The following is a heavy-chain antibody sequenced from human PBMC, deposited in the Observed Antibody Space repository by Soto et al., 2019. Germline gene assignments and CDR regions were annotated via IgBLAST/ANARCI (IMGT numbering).Heavy chain of an antibody. CDR2: ISGSGGST. D-gene: IGHD4-4*01. J-gene: IGHJ4*02. CDR1: GFTFSSYA. CDR3: AKRMTTVKRAYYFDY. Sequence: LRLSCAASGFTFSSYAMSWVRQAPGKGLEWVSAISGSGGSTYYADSVKGRFTISRDNSKNTLYLHMNSLRAEDTAVYYCAKRMTTVKRAYYFDYWGQGTLVTVSS. V-gene: IGHV3-23*01.